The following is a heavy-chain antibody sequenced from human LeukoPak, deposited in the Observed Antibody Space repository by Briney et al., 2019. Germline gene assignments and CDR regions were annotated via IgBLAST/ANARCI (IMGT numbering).Heavy chain of an antibody. J-gene: IGHJ6*02. V-gene: IGHV3-53*04. CDR3: ARELGGGYCSGGSCRYYYGMDV. CDR2: IYSGGST. CDR1: GFTVSSNY. D-gene: IGHD2-15*01. Sequence: GGSLRLSCAASGFTVSSNYMSWVRQAPGKGLEWVSVIYSGGSTYYADSVKGRFTISRHNSKNTLYLQMNSLRAEDTAVYYCARELGGGYCSGGSCRYYYGMDVWGQGTTVTVSS.